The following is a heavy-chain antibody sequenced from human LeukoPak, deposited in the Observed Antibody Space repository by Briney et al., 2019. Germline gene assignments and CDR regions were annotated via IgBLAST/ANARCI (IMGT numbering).Heavy chain of an antibody. J-gene: IGHJ6*04. V-gene: IGHV4-34*01. D-gene: IGHD3-10*01. CDR3: ARLSMVRARGRPLYYYGMDV. CDR2: INHSGST. Sequence: SETLSLTCAVYGGSFSGYYWSWIRQPTGKGLEWIGEINHSGSTNYNPSLKSRVTISVDTSKNQFSLKLSSVTAADTAVYYCARLSMVRARGRPLYYYGMDVWGKGTTVTVSS. CDR1: GGSFSGYY.